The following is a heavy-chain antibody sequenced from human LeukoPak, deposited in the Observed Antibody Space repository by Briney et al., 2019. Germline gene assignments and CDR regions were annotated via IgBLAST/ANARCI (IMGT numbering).Heavy chain of an antibody. D-gene: IGHD1-1*01. Sequence: ASVKVSCKASGYTFINYDIMWVRQATGQGLEWMGWMNSNTGNTGYAQRFQGRVTMTRGTSRSTAYMELSSLGSEDTAVYYCTRGRGGTIDRGYMDYWGQGSLVTVSS. J-gene: IGHJ4*02. CDR2: MNSNTGNT. CDR3: TRGRGGTIDRGYMDY. V-gene: IGHV1-8*01. CDR1: GYTFINYD.